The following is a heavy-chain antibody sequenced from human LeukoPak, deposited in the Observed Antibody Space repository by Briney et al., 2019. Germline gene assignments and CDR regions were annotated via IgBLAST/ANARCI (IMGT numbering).Heavy chain of an antibody. CDR1: GYTFTGYY. CDR3: ARASGSYYYSRYYYYGMDV. J-gene: IGHJ6*02. V-gene: IGHV1-2*02. D-gene: IGHD1-26*01. Sequence: GASVKVSCKASGYTFTGYYMHWVRQAPGQGLEWMGWINPNSGGTNYAQKFQGRVTMTRDTSISTAYKELSRLRSDDTAVYYCARASGSYYYSRYYYYGMDVWGQGTTVTVSS. CDR2: INPNSGGT.